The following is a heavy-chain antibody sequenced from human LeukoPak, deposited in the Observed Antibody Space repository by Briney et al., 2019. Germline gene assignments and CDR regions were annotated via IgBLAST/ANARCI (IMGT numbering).Heavy chain of an antibody. J-gene: IGHJ4*02. CDR1: GFTFSSNS. D-gene: IGHD4-17*01. CDR2: IISSSSTI. Sequence: GGSLRLSCAPSGFTFSSNSMNWVRQPPEEGLEWVSYIISSSSTIYYADSVTGSLSISRDNAKNSLYLQMNSLRAEDTAVYYCARRDYACDDYWGQGTLVTVSS. CDR3: ARRDYACDDY. V-gene: IGHV3-48*01.